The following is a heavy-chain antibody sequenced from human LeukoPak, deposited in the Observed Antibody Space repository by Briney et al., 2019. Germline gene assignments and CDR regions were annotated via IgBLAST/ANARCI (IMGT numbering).Heavy chain of an antibody. CDR1: GFTFSNAW. Sequence: GGSLRLSCAASGFTFSNAWMNWVRQAPGKGLEWVGRIESKTDGGTTDYAAPVKGRFNISRHDSKNTLYLQMDSLKTEDAAVYYCTTGIGLWGQGTLVTVSS. CDR3: TTGIGL. V-gene: IGHV3-15*04. CDR2: IESKTDGGTT. J-gene: IGHJ4*02. D-gene: IGHD1-26*01.